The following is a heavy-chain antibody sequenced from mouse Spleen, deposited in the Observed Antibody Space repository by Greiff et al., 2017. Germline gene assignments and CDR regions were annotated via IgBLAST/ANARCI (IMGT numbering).Heavy chain of an antibody. CDR3: ARPHYYGSQSYYFDY. V-gene: IGHV5-9*04. J-gene: IGHJ2*01. D-gene: IGHD1-1*01. CDR1: GFTFSSYA. CDR2: ISSGGGNT. Sequence: EVKLVESGGGLVKPGGSLKLSCAASGFTFSSYAMSWVRQTPEKRLEWVATISSGGGNTYYPDSVKGRFTISRDNAKNTLYLQMSSLKSEDTAMYYCARPHYYGSQSYYFDYWGQGTTLTVSS.